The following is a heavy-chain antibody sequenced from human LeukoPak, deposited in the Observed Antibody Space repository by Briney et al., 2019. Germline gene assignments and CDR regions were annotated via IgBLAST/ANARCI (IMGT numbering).Heavy chain of an antibody. J-gene: IGHJ5*02. D-gene: IGHD2-21*02. Sequence: GGSLRLSCAASGFTFSSYWMSWVRQAPGKGLEWVANIKQDGSEKYYVDSVKGRFTVSRENAKNSLYLQMNSLRAEDTAVYYCARGGDLAYCGGDCYSDWFDPWGQGTLVTVSS. V-gene: IGHV3-7*01. CDR3: ARGGDLAYCGGDCYSDWFDP. CDR1: GFTFSSYW. CDR2: IKQDGSEK.